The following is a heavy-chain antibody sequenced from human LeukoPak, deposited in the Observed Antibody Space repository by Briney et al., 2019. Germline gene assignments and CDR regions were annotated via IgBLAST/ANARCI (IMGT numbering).Heavy chain of an antibody. Sequence: ASVKVSCKASGYTFTSYGISWVRQAPGQGLEWMGWISAYNGNTNYAQKLQGRVTMTTDTSTSTAYMELRSLRSDDTAVYYCARMGKGYCSSTSCYPWFDPWGQGTLVTVSS. V-gene: IGHV1-18*04. J-gene: IGHJ5*02. D-gene: IGHD2-2*01. CDR1: GYTFTSYG. CDR2: ISAYNGNT. CDR3: ARMGKGYCSSTSCYPWFDP.